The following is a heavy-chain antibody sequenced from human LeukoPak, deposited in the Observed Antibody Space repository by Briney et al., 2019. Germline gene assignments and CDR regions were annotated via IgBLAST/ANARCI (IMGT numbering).Heavy chain of an antibody. V-gene: IGHV3-30-3*01. Sequence: GRSLRLSCAASGFTFISYAMHWVRQAPGKGLEWVAVISYDGSNKKYADSVKGRFTISRDNSKNTLYLQMNSLRAEDTAVFYCARDVYSSGLALYGMDVWGQGTTVTVSS. CDR2: ISYDGSNK. J-gene: IGHJ6*02. D-gene: IGHD3-10*01. CDR3: ARDVYSSGLALYGMDV. CDR1: GFTFISYA.